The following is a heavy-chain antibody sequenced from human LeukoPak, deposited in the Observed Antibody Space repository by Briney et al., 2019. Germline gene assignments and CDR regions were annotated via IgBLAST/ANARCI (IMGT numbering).Heavy chain of an antibody. D-gene: IGHD3-16*02. CDR1: GGALTTHY. J-gene: IGHJ6*03. V-gene: IGHV4-59*08. CDR2: FYVGVTT. CDR3: ARHARDEGCSYLYYCFYIDV. Sequence: SETLSLTCTVSGGALTTHYWSWIRQSPGKGLEWIGLFYVGVTTKYNPSLRSRVTISSDTSKNQFSLNLASVTAADTAVYYCARHARDEGCSYLYYCFYIDVWGKGTTVTVSS.